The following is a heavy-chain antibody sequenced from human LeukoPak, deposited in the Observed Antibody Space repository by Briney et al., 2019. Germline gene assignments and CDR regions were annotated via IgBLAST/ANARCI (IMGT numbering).Heavy chain of an antibody. CDR3: ARDLFWSGYYTGFNHGGY. J-gene: IGHJ4*02. CDR1: GFTFDDYA. D-gene: IGHD3-3*01. V-gene: IGHV3-9*01. CDR2: ISWNSGSI. Sequence: GGSLRLSCAASGFTFDDYAMHWVRQAPGKGLEWVSGISWNSGSIGYADSVKGRFTISRDNAKNSLYLQMNSLRAEDTALYYCARDLFWSGYYTGFNHGGYWGQGTLVTVSS.